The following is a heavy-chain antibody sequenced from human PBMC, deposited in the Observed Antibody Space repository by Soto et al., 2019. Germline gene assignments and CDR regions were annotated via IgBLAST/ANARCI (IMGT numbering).Heavy chain of an antibody. D-gene: IGHD3-22*01. Sequence: GGSLRLSCAASGFTFSSYGMHWVRQAPGKGLEWVAVIWYDGSNKYYADSVKGRFTISRDNSKNTLYLQMNSLRAEDTAVYYCARVEGYYDSSGSAYFYYGIHVWGQGTTVTVSS. J-gene: IGHJ6*01. CDR2: IWYDGSNK. V-gene: IGHV3-33*01. CDR1: GFTFSSYG. CDR3: ARVEGYYDSSGSAYFYYGIHV.